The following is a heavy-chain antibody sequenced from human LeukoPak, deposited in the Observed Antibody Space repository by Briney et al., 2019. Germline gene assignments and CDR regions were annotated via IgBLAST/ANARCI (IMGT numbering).Heavy chain of an antibody. Sequence: PGGSLRLSCAASGVTFSSYWMHWVRQAPGKGLVWVSRISSDGSSTTYADSVKGRFTISRDNAKNTLYLQMNSLRVEDTAMYYCVKDLSVMGDYWGQGTLVTVSS. CDR2: ISSDGSST. D-gene: IGHD3-16*01. J-gene: IGHJ4*02. CDR1: GVTFSSYW. V-gene: IGHV3-74*01. CDR3: VKDLSVMGDY.